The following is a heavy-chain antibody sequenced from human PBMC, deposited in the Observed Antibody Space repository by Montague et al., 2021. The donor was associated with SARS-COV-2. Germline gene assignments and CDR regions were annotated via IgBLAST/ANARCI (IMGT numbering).Heavy chain of an antibody. CDR3: ARAGVSTTCFFFDY. D-gene: IGHD2/OR15-2a*01. V-gene: IGHV4-59*01. Sequence: SETLSLTCTVSSGSISSDYWSWSRQPPGKGLEWIGYIYYSCSTNYNPSLKSRVTISVYTSKNQFSLTLSSVTAADTAVYDCARAGVSTTCFFFDYWGQGTLVTVSS. CDR1: SGSISSDY. J-gene: IGHJ4*02. CDR2: IYYSCST.